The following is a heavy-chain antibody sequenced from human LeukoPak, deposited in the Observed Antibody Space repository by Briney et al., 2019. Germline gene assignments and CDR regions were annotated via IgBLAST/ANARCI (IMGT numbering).Heavy chain of an antibody. V-gene: IGHV3-21*01. CDR1: GFTFSSYS. D-gene: IGHD2-2*01. CDR3: ARVGFFVVVPAVPSVGFDP. J-gene: IGHJ5*02. CDR2: ISSSSSYI. Sequence: PGGSLRLSCAASGFTFSSYSMNWVRQAPGKGLEWVSSISSSSSYIYYADSVKGRFTISRDNAKNSLYLQMNSLRAEDTAVYYCARVGFFVVVPAVPSVGFDPWGQGTLVTVSS.